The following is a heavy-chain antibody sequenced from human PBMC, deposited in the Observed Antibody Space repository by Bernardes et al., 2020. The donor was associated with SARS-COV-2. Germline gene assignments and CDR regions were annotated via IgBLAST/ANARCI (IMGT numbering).Heavy chain of an antibody. CDR3: ARGRMVGVGAPPYYFDY. CDR2: LNHSGST. V-gene: IGHV4-34*01. J-gene: IGHJ4*02. D-gene: IGHD1-26*01. Sequence: SESLSLTCAVYGGSFRDYYWNWIRQPPGQGLEWIGELNHSGSTNYNPSLKSRVTISVDTSKNQFSLKLSSVTAADTAVYYCARGRMVGVGAPPYYFDYWGQGTLVTGSS. CDR1: GGSFRDYY.